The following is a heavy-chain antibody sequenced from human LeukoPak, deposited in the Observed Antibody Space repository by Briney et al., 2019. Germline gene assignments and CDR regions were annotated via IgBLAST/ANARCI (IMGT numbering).Heavy chain of an antibody. CDR1: GFTFSSYA. V-gene: IGHV3-23*01. D-gene: IGHD6-19*01. J-gene: IGHJ4*02. CDR2: ISGSGGSA. Sequence: GGSLRLSCAASGFTFSSYAMSWVRQAPGKGLEWVSAISGSGGSAYYADSVKGRFTISRDNSKNTLYLQMNSLRAEDTAVYYCARDALGTVAGLEEPWDWGQGTLVTVSS. CDR3: ARDALGTVAGLEEPWD.